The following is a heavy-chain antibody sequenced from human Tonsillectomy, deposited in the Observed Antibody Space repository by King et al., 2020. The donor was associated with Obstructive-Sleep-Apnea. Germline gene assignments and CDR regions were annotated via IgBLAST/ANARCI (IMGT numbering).Heavy chain of an antibody. CDR3: ARESGDWLVDS. V-gene: IGHV3-11*06. CDR1: GFTFTDYY. J-gene: IGHJ4*02. D-gene: IGHD6-19*01. CDR2: ISSTGTFI. Sequence: VQLVESGGGVVKPGGSLRLSCAASGFTFTDYYYYISWIRQAPGKGLEWVAYISSTGTFIKYADSLKGRFTISRDKAANSVYLQMNSLRAADTALYFCARESGDWLVDSWGQGTLVIVSS.